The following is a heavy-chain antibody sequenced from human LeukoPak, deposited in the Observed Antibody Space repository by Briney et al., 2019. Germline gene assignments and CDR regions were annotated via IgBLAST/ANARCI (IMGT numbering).Heavy chain of an antibody. Sequence: PSESLSLTCTVSGGSISSGGYYWSWIRQHPGKGLEWIGYIYYSGSTYYNPSLKSRVTISVDTSKNQFSLKLSSVTAADTAVYYCARHIPVEMATINSPFDYWGQGTLVTVSS. CDR3: ARHIPVEMATINSPFDY. J-gene: IGHJ4*02. CDR2: IYYSGST. CDR1: GGSISSGGYY. V-gene: IGHV4-31*03. D-gene: IGHD5-24*01.